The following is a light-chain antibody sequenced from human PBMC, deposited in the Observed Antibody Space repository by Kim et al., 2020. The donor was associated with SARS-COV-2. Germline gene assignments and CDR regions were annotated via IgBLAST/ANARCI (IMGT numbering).Light chain of an antibody. CDR3: GTWDSSLSGVV. CDR2: DNN. CDR1: SSNIGNNY. J-gene: IGLJ2*01. V-gene: IGLV1-51*01. Sequence: QSVLTQPPSVSAAPGQKVTISCSGSSSNIGNNYVSWYQQLPGTAPKLLIYDNNKRPSGIPDRFSGSKSGTSATLGITGLQTGDEADYYCGTWDSSLSGVVFGGWTQLTVL.